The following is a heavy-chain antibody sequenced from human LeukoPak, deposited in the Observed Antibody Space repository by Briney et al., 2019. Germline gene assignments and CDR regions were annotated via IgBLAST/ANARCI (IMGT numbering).Heavy chain of an antibody. J-gene: IGHJ4*02. V-gene: IGHV1-69*01. CDR2: IIPIFGTA. CDR3: ATLKATDYYDSSGYYHDY. CDR1: GYSFTSYW. Sequence: KISCKGSGYSFTSYWISWVRQAPGQGLEWMGGIIPIFGTANYAQKFQGRVTITADESTSTAYMELSSLRSEDTAVYYCATLKATDYYDSSGYYHDYWGQGTLVTVSS. D-gene: IGHD3-22*01.